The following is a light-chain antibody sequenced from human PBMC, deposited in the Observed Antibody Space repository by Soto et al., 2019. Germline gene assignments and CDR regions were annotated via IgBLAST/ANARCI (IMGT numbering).Light chain of an antibody. Sequence: QSVITQPASVSGSPGESISISWTATSSYVGFYNLVSWYQHRPRKAPKFILYEGSKRASGVSNRFSGSKSGNPAALTISGLQAEDGAYYCCCSYAVTSYCVFGRGT. CDR2: EGS. J-gene: IGLJ6*01. V-gene: IGLV2-23*01. CDR3: CSYAVTSYCV. CDR1: SSYVGFYNL.